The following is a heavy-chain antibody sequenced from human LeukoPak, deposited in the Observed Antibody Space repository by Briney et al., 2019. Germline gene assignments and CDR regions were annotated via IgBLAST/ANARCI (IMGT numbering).Heavy chain of an antibody. CDR3: AKVSKLGCSGGTCYSAFDY. V-gene: IGHV1-2*02. D-gene: IGHD2-15*01. CDR1: GYTFTDYY. Sequence: ASVKVSCKAPGYTFTDYYIHWMWQASGQGLEWMGWINPTSGGTDYAQKFQGRVTMTKDTSISTVYMELRGLGPEDTALYYCAKVSKLGCSGGTCYSAFDYWGQGTLVTVSS. J-gene: IGHJ4*02. CDR2: INPTSGGT.